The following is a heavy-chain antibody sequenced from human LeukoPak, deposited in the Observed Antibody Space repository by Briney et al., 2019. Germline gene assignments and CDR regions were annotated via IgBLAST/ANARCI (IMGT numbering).Heavy chain of an antibody. Sequence: PSETLSLTCTVSGGSIGSGDYYWSWIRQPPGKGLEWIGYIYYSGSTYYNPSLKSRVTISVDTSKNQFSLKLSSVTAADTAVYYCARVVVPAPIPAFDIWGQGTMVTVSS. CDR1: GGSIGSGDYY. J-gene: IGHJ3*02. CDR3: ARVVVPAPIPAFDI. CDR2: IYYSGST. D-gene: IGHD2-2*01. V-gene: IGHV4-30-4*08.